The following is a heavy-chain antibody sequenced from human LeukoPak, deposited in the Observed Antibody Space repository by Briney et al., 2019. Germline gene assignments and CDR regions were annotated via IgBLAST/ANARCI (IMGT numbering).Heavy chain of an antibody. CDR3: ARDGTDVLRGYGMDV. CDR1: GFTVSSNY. J-gene: IGHJ6*02. D-gene: IGHD3-10*01. V-gene: IGHV3-66*01. CDR2: IYSGGST. Sequence: GGSLRLSCAASGFTVSSNYMSWVRQAPGKGLEWVSVIYSGGSTYYADSVKGRFTISRDNSKNTLYLQMNSLRAEDTAVYYCARDGTDVLRGYGMDVWGQGTTVTVSS.